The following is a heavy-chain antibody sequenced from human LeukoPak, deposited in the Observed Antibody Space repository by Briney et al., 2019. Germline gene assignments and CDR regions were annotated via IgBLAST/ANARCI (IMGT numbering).Heavy chain of an antibody. CDR2: IYYSGST. CDR3: ARRTFWSGYYTGGDY. CDR1: GGSISSSSYY. Sequence: SETLSLTYTVSGGSISSSSYYWGWIRQPPGKGLEWIGSIYYSGSTYYNPSLKSRVTISVDTSKNQFSLKLSSVTAADTAVYYCARRTFWSGYYTGGDYWGQGTLVTVSS. D-gene: IGHD3-3*01. J-gene: IGHJ4*02. V-gene: IGHV4-39*01.